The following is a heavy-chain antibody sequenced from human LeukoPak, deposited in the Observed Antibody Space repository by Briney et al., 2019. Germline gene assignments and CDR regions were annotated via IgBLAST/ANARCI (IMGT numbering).Heavy chain of an antibody. CDR2: IRYDGSNK. Sequence: GGSLRLSCAASGFTFSSYGMHWVRQAPGKGLEWVAFIRYDGSNKYYADSVKGRFTISRDNAKNSLYLQMNSLRAEDTAVYYCARGWSYGHSYFDYWGQGTLVTVSS. CDR3: ARGWSYGHSYFDY. CDR1: GFTFSSYG. V-gene: IGHV3-30*02. D-gene: IGHD5-18*01. J-gene: IGHJ4*02.